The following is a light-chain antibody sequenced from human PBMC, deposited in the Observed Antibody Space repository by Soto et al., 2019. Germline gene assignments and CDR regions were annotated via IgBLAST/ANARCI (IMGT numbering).Light chain of an antibody. CDR1: SSNLGAGYD. V-gene: IGLV1-40*01. Sequence: QAVVTQPPSVSGAPGQRVTLSCTGNSSNLGAGYDVHWYQQLPGAAPKLVIFGNRNRPSGVPERFSGSKSGTSAFLAITGLQAEDEADYYCQAYDYSLTASVFGGGTQLTVL. CDR3: QAYDYSLTASV. CDR2: GNR. J-gene: IGLJ3*02.